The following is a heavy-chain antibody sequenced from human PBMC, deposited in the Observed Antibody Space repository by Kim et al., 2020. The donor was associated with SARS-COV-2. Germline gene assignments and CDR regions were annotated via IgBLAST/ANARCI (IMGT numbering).Heavy chain of an antibody. J-gene: IGHJ4*02. CDR3: GRDESYGDYIEA. CDR2: I. D-gene: IGHD2-8*01. Sequence: ISYADSMRGRYTVPRDNAKNSLYLQINSLRAEDTAIYYCGRDESYGDYIEAWGQGTLVTVSS. V-gene: IGHV3-48*03.